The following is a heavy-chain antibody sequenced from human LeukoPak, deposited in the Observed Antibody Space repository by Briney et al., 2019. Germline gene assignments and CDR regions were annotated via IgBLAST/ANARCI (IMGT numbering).Heavy chain of an antibody. CDR1: GFTFYDYV. J-gene: IGHJ6*02. V-gene: IGHV3-43*02. CDR2: ISGDGGST. D-gene: IGHD3-10*01. CDR3: AKDNGDRWFGEPLPIDGMDG. Sequence: GGSLRLSCAGPGFTFYDYVMHWVRQAPGKGLEWVSLISGDGGSTYYADSVKGRFTISRDNSKNSLYLQMNSLRTEDTALYYCAKDNGDRWFGEPLPIDGMDGWCQGTTVTVSS.